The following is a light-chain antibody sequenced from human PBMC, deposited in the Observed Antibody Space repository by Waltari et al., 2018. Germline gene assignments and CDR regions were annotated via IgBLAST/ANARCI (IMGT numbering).Light chain of an antibody. V-gene: IGLV3-25*03. Sequence: SYGLTQAPSVSVSPGQTARITCSGDTLPKEYAYWYQQKPGQAPVLVIYKDRESPSGSPGRFSGSRAGTTVALTINGVQAEDEAEYYCQSSDSSGSYVLFGGGTKLTVL. CDR2: KDR. CDR3: QSSDSSGSYVL. J-gene: IGLJ3*02. CDR1: TLPKEY.